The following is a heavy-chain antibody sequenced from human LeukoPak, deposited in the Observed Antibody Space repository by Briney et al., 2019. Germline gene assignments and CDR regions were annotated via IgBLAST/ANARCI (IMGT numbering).Heavy chain of an antibody. CDR1: GYLFTDYY. J-gene: IGHJ4*02. CDR3: ASGLQGPHEDY. Sequence: ASVKVSCKASGYLFTDYYMHWVRQAPGQELGWMGRINPNSGGTNYAQKFQGRVTMTRDTSISTAYMELSRLRSDDTAVYYCASGLQGPHEDYWGQGTLVTVSS. V-gene: IGHV1/OR15-1*04. CDR2: INPNSGGT. D-gene: IGHD4-11*01.